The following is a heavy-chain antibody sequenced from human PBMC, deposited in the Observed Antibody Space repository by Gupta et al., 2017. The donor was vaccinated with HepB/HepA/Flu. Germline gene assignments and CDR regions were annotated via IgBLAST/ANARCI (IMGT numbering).Heavy chain of an antibody. D-gene: IGHD6-25*01. CDR3: VSWGSGLNY. CDR1: GFSLSTFW. CDR2: RDQNGNVK. V-gene: IGHV3-7*01. J-gene: IGHJ4*02. Sequence: EVQLVESGGGLVQPGGSLRLSCAASGFSLSTFWMNWVRQPPGKGLEWVANRDQNGNVKRYVDSVGGRFTVSRDNAKNSLFLQMTSLRVDDTAIYYCVSWGSGLNYWGQGTLVTVSS.